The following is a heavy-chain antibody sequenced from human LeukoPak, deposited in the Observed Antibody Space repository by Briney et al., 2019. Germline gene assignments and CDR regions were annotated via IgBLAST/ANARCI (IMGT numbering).Heavy chain of an antibody. D-gene: IGHD2-15*01. J-gene: IGHJ5*02. CDR2: FYTSGST. V-gene: IGHV4-4*07. CDR3: ARDRGYCSGGSCSSPWFDP. Sequence: SETLSLTCTVSGGSISSYYWSWIRQPAGKGLEWIGRFYTSGSTNYNPSLKSRVTMSVDTSKNQFSLKLSSVTAADTAVYYCARDRGYCSGGSCSSPWFDPWGQGTLVTVSS. CDR1: GGSISSYY.